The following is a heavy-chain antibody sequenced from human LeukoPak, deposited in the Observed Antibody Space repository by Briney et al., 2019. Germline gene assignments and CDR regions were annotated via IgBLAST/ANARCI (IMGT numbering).Heavy chain of an antibody. J-gene: IGHJ6*03. CDR2: INPSGGST. V-gene: IGHV1-46*01. CDR3: ARDGVLRFLEWLSPTYYHYMDV. D-gene: IGHD3-3*01. Sequence: GASVKVSCKASGYTFTSYYMHWVRQAPGQGLEWMGIINPSGGSTSYAQKFQGRVTMTRDTSTSTVYMELSSLRSEDTAVYYCARDGVLRFLEWLSPTYYHYMDVWGKGTTVTVSS. CDR1: GYTFTSYY.